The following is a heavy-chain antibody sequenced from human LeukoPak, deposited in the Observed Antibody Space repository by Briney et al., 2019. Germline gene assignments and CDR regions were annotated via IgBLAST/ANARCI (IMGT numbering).Heavy chain of an antibody. Sequence: PGGSLRLSCAASGFTFSNYAMSWVRQAPGKGLEWVSTVPGSGSSTSYADSVQGRFTISRDNSKNTLYLQMNSLRAEDTAVYYCAKDLKAVLFAYFDYWGQGALVTVFS. CDR3: AKDLKAVLFAYFDY. J-gene: IGHJ4*02. CDR1: GFTFSNYA. CDR2: VPGSGSST. D-gene: IGHD3-16*01. V-gene: IGHV3-23*01.